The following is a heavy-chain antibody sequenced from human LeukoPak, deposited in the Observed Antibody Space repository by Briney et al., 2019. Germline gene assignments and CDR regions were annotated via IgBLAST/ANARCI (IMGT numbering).Heavy chain of an antibody. V-gene: IGHV1-2*02. J-gene: IGHJ4*02. CDR2: INPNSGGT. Sequence: ASVKVSCKASGYTFTGYYMHWVRQAPGQGLEWMGWINPNSGGTNYAQKFQGRVTMTRDASISTAYMELSRLRSDDTAVYYCARMLIDYGDYSFDYWGQGTLVTVSS. CDR1: GYTFTGYY. D-gene: IGHD4-17*01. CDR3: ARMLIDYGDYSFDY.